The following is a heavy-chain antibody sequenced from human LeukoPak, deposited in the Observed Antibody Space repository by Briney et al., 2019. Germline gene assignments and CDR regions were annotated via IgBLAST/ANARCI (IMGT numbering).Heavy chain of an antibody. CDR3: ARSVLTGTDYFDY. J-gene: IGHJ4*02. V-gene: IGHV3-7*01. CDR2: IKQDGSEK. Sequence: GGSLRLSCAASGFTFRTYGMNWVRQAPGKGLEWVANIKQDGSEKYYVDSVKGRFTISRDNAKNSLYLQMNSLRAEDTAVYYCARSVLTGTDYFDYWGQGTLVTVSS. CDR1: GFTFRTYG. D-gene: IGHD1-7*01.